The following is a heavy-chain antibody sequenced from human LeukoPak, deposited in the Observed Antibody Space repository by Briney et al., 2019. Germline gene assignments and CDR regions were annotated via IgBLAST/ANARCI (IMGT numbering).Heavy chain of an antibody. V-gene: IGHV3-49*04. CDR1: GLTLGDYA. Sequence: PGGSLRLSCTASGLTLGDYAMSWVRKALGKGLEWVGFIRSKAYGGTTEYAASVKGRFTISRDNSKSIAYLHMNNLKTEDTAVYYCPRDFTPLGIDYWGQGTLVTVSS. CDR3: PRDFTPLGIDY. J-gene: IGHJ4*02. D-gene: IGHD7-27*01. CDR2: IRSKAYGGTT.